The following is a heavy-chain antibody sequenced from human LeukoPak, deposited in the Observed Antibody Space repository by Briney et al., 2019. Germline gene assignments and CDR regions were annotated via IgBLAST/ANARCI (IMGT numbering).Heavy chain of an antibody. V-gene: IGHV3-48*03. D-gene: IGHD6-19*01. J-gene: IGHJ6*02. CDR1: GFTFSSYE. CDR2: ISSSGSTI. CDR3: ARDYSSGRLGYGMDV. Sequence: GGSLRLSCAASGFTFSSYEMNWVRQAPGKGLEWVSYISSSGSTIYYADSVKGRFTISRDNAKNSLYLQMNSLRAEDTAVYYCARDYSSGRLGYGMDVWGQGTTVTVSS.